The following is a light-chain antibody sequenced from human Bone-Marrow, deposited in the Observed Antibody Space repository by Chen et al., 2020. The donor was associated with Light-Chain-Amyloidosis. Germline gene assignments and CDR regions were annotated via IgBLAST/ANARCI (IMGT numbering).Light chain of an antibody. V-gene: IGLV6-57*01. CDR1: SGSIATKY. CDR3: QSYQGSSQGV. Sequence: NLMLTQPPSVSESPGKTVIISCTPSSGSIATKYVQWYQQRPGSSPTTVIYEDDQRPSGVPDRFSGSIDRSSNSASLTISGLKPEDEADYYCQSYQGSSQGVFGGGTKLTVL. CDR2: EDD. J-gene: IGLJ3*02.